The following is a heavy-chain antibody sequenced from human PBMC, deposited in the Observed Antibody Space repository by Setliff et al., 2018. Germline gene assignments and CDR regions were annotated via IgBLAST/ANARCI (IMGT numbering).Heavy chain of an antibody. CDR1: GGTFSSYG. D-gene: IGHD3-22*01. CDR2: TIPMFGST. J-gene: IGHJ6*03. V-gene: IGHV1-69*05. Sequence: SVKVSCKASGGTFSSYGISWVRQAPGQGLEWMGGTIPMFGSTKYAQKFQERVTIIKDESTSTAYMEVSSLRTDDTAVYYCVREGVDSRSSTDYRYYMDVWGKGTTVTVSS. CDR3: VREGVDSRSSTDYRYYMDV.